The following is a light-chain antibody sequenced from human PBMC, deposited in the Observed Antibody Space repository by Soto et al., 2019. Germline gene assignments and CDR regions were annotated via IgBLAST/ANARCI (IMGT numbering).Light chain of an antibody. Sequence: QPVLTQSPSASASLGASVKLTCTLSSGHSSYAIAWHQQQPEKGPRYLMKINSDGSHSKGDGIPDRFSGSRSGAERYLTISSLQSEDEADDYCPTWGPGIVEFGGGTKVTVL. CDR2: INSDGSH. V-gene: IGLV4-69*01. CDR1: SGHSSYA. CDR3: PTWGPGIVE. J-gene: IGLJ2*01.